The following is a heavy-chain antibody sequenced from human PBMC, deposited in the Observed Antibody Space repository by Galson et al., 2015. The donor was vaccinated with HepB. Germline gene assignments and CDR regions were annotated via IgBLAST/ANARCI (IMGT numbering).Heavy chain of an antibody. CDR2: IDPSDSYT. CDR3: ARHEPEPKYYYYGLDV. D-gene: IGHD1-14*01. Sequence: QSGAEVKRPGESLRVSCKGSGYSFTSYWISWVRQMPGKGLEWMGRIDPSDSYTNYSPSFQGHVTISADKSISTAYLQWSSLKASDTAMYYCARHEPEPKYYYYGLDVWGQGTTVTVSS. CDR1: GYSFTSYW. V-gene: IGHV5-10-1*01. J-gene: IGHJ6*02.